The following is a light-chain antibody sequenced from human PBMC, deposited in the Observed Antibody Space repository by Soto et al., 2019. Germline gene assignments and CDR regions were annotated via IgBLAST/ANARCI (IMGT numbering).Light chain of an antibody. Sequence: QSVLTQPPSVSGAPGQRVTISCTGSRSNIGAGYDVHWYQQLPGTAPKLLIYGNDNRPSGVPDRFSGSKSGTSASLAITRLQAEDEANYYCQTHDSSLSSYVFGTGTKVTVL. J-gene: IGLJ1*01. CDR3: QTHDSSLSSYV. V-gene: IGLV1-40*01. CDR2: GND. CDR1: RSNIGAGYD.